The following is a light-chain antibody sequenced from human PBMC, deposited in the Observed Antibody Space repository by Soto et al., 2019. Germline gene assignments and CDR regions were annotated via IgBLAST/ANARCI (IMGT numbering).Light chain of an antibody. J-gene: IGKJ1*01. CDR3: QQYNSYSGT. CDR2: DAS. Sequence: DIQMTQSPSTLSASVGDRVTITCRASQSISSWLAWYQQKPGKAPKLLIYDASSLESGVPSRFSGSGSGTEVTLTISSLQPDDFETYYCQQYNSYSGTFGQGTKVEIK. CDR1: QSISSW. V-gene: IGKV1-5*01.